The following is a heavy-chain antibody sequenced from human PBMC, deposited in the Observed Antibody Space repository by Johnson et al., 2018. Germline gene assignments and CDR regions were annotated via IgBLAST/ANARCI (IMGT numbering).Heavy chain of an antibody. J-gene: IGHJ4*02. Sequence: VQLVQSGAEVKKPGASVKLSCKASGYTFTSYFIHWVRQAPGQGLEWMGIINLSGVKTHFEQKFQGRVTITRDTSTSTVYMEPSGLSSDDTAVYYCAREMASTYYFDYWGQGTLVTVSS. CDR2: INLSGVKT. CDR1: GYTFTSYF. CDR3: AREMASTYYFDY. V-gene: IGHV1-46*01. D-gene: IGHD5-24*01.